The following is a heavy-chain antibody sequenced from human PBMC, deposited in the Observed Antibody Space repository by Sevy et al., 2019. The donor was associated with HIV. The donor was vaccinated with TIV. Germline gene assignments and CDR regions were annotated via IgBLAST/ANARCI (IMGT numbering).Heavy chain of an antibody. CDR1: GFIFSNYP. CDR2: ISAGGTTT. J-gene: IGHJ6*02. D-gene: IGHD2-2*01. CDR3: AKRYCSTITCYDDDFWNPYYFYGLDV. V-gene: IGHV3-23*01. Sequence: GGSLRLSCAASGFIFSNYPMSWVRHSPGKGLEWVSDISAGGTTTYYADSVEGRFTISRDNSKKTGSLQMNSLGAEDTAIYYCAKRYCSTITCYDDDFWNPYYFYGLDVWGQGISVTVSS.